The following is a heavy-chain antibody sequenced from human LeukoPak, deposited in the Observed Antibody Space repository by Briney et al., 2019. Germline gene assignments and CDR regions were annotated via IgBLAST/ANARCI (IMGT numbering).Heavy chain of an antibody. Sequence: SQTLSLTCAISGDSFSSNSVTWNWIRQSPSRGLEWLGRTYYRSTWYNDYAVSVRGRITVNPDTSKNQFSLHLNSVTPEDTAVYYCARRLTQYDCFDPWGQGILITVSS. CDR2: TYYRSTWYN. V-gene: IGHV6-1*01. CDR1: GDSFSSNSVT. J-gene: IGHJ5*02. CDR3: ARRLTQYDCFDP. D-gene: IGHD2-2*01.